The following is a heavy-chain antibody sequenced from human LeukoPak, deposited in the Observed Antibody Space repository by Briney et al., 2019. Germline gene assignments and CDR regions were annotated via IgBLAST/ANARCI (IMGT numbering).Heavy chain of an antibody. CDR2: MYHSGNT. J-gene: IGHJ4*02. CDR3: ARGIAVAGPYDY. Sequence: SETLSLTCIVSGGSISSSGYYWGWIRQPPGKGLEWIGSMYHSGNTYYNPSLKSRVIISVDTSKNQFSLKLSSVTAADTAVYYCARGIAVAGPYDYWGQGTLVTVSS. CDR1: GGSISSSGYY. D-gene: IGHD6-19*01. V-gene: IGHV4-39*07.